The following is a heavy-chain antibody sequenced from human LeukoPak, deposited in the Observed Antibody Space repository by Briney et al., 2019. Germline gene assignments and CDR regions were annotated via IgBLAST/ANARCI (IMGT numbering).Heavy chain of an antibody. Sequence: GGSLRLSCAASGFTFSSYEMNWVRQAPGKGLEWVSYISSSGSTIYYADSVKGRFTISRDNAKNPLYLQMNSLRAEDTAVYYCARTQQAAGGFDYWGRGTLVTVSS. CDR3: ARTQQAAGGFDY. V-gene: IGHV3-48*03. D-gene: IGHD2-15*01. CDR1: GFTFSSYE. CDR2: ISSSGSTI. J-gene: IGHJ4*02.